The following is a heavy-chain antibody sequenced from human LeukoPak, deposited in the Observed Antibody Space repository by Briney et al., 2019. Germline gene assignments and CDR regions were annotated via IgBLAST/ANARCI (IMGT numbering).Heavy chain of an antibody. D-gene: IGHD6-19*01. CDR2: IYTSGGT. CDR3: ARGIYSTGWYLLDP. CDR1: GGSISSYY. Sequence: SETLSLTCTVSGGSISSYYWSWIRLAAGKGLEWIGRIYTSGGTNYNPSLKSRVTMSVDTSKNQFSLNLNSVTPADTAVYYCARGIYSTGWYLLDPWGQGILVAVSS. V-gene: IGHV4-4*07. J-gene: IGHJ5*02.